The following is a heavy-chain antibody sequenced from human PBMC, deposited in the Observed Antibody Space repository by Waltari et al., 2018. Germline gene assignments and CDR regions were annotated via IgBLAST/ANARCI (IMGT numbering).Heavy chain of an antibody. J-gene: IGHJ4*02. CDR2: IYYSWST. CDR1: GGSISSSSYY. V-gene: IGHV4-39*07. D-gene: IGHD7-27*01. Sequence: QLQLQESVPGLVKPSETLSLTCTVSGGSISSSSYYWGWIRQPPGKGLEWIGSIYYSWSTCYNPSLKSRVTIAVDTSKNQFSLKLSSVTAADTAVYYCARDQGDGHGEPFDYWGQGTLVTVSS. CDR3: ARDQGDGHGEPFDY.